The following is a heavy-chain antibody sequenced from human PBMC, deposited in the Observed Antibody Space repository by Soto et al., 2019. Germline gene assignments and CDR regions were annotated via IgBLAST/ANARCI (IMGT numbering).Heavy chain of an antibody. Sequence: QVQLVESGGGVVQPGRSLRLSCAASGFTFSTYVMHWVRQAPGKGLEWVAIISYDGSNEHYADSVKGRFTIARDNSKNTLYLQMNSLRAEDTAVYYCARECNWDYYYAMDVWGQGTTVTVSS. D-gene: IGHD7-27*01. CDR1: GFTFSTYV. CDR2: ISYDGSNE. J-gene: IGHJ6*02. CDR3: ARECNWDYYYAMDV. V-gene: IGHV3-30-3*01.